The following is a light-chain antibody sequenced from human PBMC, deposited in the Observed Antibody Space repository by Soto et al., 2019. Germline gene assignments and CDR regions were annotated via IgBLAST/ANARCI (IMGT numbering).Light chain of an antibody. CDR3: QHDNNLPPFT. J-gene: IGKJ3*01. V-gene: IGKV1-33*01. Sequence: DIQMTQSPSSLSASVGARVSITCQASQDIRTSLSWFQHKPGRDPKPLIYGASYLETGVPSRFRGGGSGTNFTFTLTSLQPEDIATYYCQHDNNLPPFTFGPGTIVDIK. CDR1: QDIRTS. CDR2: GAS.